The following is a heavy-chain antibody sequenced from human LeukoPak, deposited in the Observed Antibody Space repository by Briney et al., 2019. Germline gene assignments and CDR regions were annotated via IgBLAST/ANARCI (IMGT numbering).Heavy chain of an antibody. Sequence: PSETLSLTCAVYGGSFSGYYWNWIRQPPGKGLEWIGEINHSGSTNYNPSLKSRVTISVDTSKNQFSLKLSSVTAADTAVYYCARQNDYGDYIRDNWFDPWGQGTLVTVSS. V-gene: IGHV4-34*01. CDR1: GGSFSGYY. J-gene: IGHJ5*02. CDR2: INHSGST. D-gene: IGHD4-17*01. CDR3: ARQNDYGDYIRDNWFDP.